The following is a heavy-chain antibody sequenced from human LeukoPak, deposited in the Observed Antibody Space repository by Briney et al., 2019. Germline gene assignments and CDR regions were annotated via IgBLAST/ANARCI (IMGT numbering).Heavy chain of an antibody. V-gene: IGHV4-30-2*01. J-gene: IGHJ6*03. D-gene: IGHD2-8*02. CDR3: ARTGGNLYYYYYMDV. CDR2: IYHSGST. CDR1: GGSISSGGYY. Sequence: PSETLSLTCTVSGGSISSGGYYWSWLRQPPGKGLEWIGYIYHSGSTYYNPSLKSRVTISVDRSKNQFSLKLSSVTAADTAVYYCARTGGNLYYYYYMDVWGKGTTVTVSS.